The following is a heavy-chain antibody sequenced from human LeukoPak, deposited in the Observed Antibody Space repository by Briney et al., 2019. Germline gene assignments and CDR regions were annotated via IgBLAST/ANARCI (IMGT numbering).Heavy chain of an antibody. V-gene: IGHV4-34*01. CDR1: GGSFSGYY. Sequence: SETLSLTWAVYGGSFSGYYWSWIRQPPGKGLEWIGEINHSGSTNYNPSLKSRVTISVDTSKNQFSLKLSSVTAADTAVYYCARLRYFDWLRDTIFDYWGQGTLVTVSS. D-gene: IGHD3-9*01. CDR2: INHSGST. J-gene: IGHJ4*02. CDR3: ARLRYFDWLRDTIFDY.